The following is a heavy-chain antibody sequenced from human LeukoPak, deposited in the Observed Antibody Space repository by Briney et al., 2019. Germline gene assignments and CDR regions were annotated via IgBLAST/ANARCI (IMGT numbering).Heavy chain of an antibody. J-gene: IGHJ4*02. CDR2: IIPILGIA. Sequence: SVKVSCKASGGTFISYAISWVRQAPGQGLEWMGRIIPILGIANYAQKFQGRVTITADKSTSTAYMELSSLRSEDTAVYYCARVGTYYYDTAFDYWGQGTLVTVSS. CDR3: ARVGTYYYDTAFDY. CDR1: GGTFISYA. V-gene: IGHV1-69*04. D-gene: IGHD3-22*01.